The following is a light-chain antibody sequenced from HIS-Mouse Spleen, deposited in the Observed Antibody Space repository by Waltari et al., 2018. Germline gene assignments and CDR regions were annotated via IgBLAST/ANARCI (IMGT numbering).Light chain of an antibody. Sequence: SYELTQPPSVSVSPGHTARITCSGDALPKKYAYWYQQKSGQAPGLVIYEDSKRPPGIPERFSGSSSGTMATLTISGAQVEDEADYYCYSTDSSGNHRVFGGGTKLTVL. CDR1: ALPKKY. CDR2: EDS. CDR3: YSTDSSGNHRV. V-gene: IGLV3-10*01. J-gene: IGLJ2*01.